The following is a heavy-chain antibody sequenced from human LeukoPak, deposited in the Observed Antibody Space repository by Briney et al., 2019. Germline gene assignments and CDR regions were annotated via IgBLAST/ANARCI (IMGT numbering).Heavy chain of an antibody. V-gene: IGHV3-48*01. J-gene: IGHJ4*02. D-gene: IGHD6-19*01. CDR2: ISSSSSTI. CDR3: ARDHGGYSNGWYRSYFDY. CDR1: GFTFSSYR. Sequence: GGSLRLSCAASGFTFSSYRMNWVRQAPGKGLEWVSYISSSSSTIYYADSVKGRFTISRDNAKNSLYLQMNSLRAEDTAVYYCARDHGGYSNGWYRSYFDYWGQGTLVTVSS.